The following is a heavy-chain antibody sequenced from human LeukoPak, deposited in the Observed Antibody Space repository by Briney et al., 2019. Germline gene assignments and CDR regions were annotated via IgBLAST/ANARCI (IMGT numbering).Heavy chain of an antibody. V-gene: IGHV4-34*01. CDR1: GGSFSGYY. CDR3: ARQIAAAGAYYFDY. CDR2: INHSGST. D-gene: IGHD6-13*01. Sequence: SETLSLTCAVYGGSFSGYYWSWIRQPPGKGLEWIGEINHSGSTYYNPSLKSRVTISVDTSKNQFSLKLSSVTAADTAVYYCARQIAAAGAYYFDYWGQGTLVTVSS. J-gene: IGHJ4*02.